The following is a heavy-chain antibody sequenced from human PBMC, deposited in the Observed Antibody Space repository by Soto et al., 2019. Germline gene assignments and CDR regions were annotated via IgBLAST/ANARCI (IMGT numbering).Heavy chain of an antibody. J-gene: IGHJ6*03. V-gene: IGHV4-59*08. CDR3: AGGEFVVMVSEAYYMDV. CDR1: GDSISSYY. Sequence: QVQLQESGPGLVKPSETLSLTCTVSGDSISSYYWSWIRQPPGKGLEWIGYIYYNGRTNYNPSLKSRITISLDTSRNQFSLNLSSVTAADTAVYYCAGGEFVVMVSEAYYMDVWGKGTTVTVSS. CDR2: IYYNGRT. D-gene: IGHD2-8*01.